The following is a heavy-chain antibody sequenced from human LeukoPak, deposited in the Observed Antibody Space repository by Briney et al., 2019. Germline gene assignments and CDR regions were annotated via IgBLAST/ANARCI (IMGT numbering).Heavy chain of an antibody. CDR2: IYCSGST. J-gene: IGHJ4*02. D-gene: IGHD5-12*01. Sequence: PSETLSLTCTVSGGSISSGGYYWSWIRQHPGKGLEWIGYIYCSGSTYYNPSLKSRVTISVDTSKNQFSLKLSSVTAADTAVYYCAREEVATTHFDYWGQGTLVTVSS. CDR1: GGSISSGGYY. V-gene: IGHV4-31*03. CDR3: AREEVATTHFDY.